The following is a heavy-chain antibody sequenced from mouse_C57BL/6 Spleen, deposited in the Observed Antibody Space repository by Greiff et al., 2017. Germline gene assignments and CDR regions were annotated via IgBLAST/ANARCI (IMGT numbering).Heavy chain of an antibody. V-gene: IGHV5-17*01. CDR2: ISSGSSTI. J-gene: IGHJ4*01. CDR3: AREALRRAMDY. CDR1: GFTFSDYG. Sequence: EVKLMESGGGLVKPGGSLKLSCAASGFTFSDYGMHWVRQAPEKGLEWVAYISSGSSTIYYADTVKGRFTISRDNAKNTLFLQMTSLRSEDTAMYYCAREALRRAMDYWGQGASVTVSS.